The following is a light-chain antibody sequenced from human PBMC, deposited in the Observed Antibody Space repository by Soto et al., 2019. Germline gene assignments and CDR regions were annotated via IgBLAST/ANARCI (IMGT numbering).Light chain of an antibody. V-gene: IGKV1-5*01. CDR1: QNINTW. CDR3: QQYNSYPWT. J-gene: IGKJ1*01. CDR2: DAS. Sequence: DIQMTQSPSTLSASVGDRVNITCRASQNINTWLAWYQQTPGEAPKLLIYDASTLESGVPSKFSGSGSGTEFTLSISSLQPDDHATYHCQQYNSYPWTFGQGTKVEIK.